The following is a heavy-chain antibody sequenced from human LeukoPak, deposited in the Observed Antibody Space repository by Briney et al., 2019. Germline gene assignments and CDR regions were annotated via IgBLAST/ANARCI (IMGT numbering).Heavy chain of an antibody. CDR2: ISGSGGST. V-gene: IGHV3-23*01. CDR3: AKVMTRTMVRGVPPSDY. CDR1: GFTFSSYA. Sequence: PGGSLRLSCAASGFTFSSYAMSWVRQAPGKGLEWVSAISGSGGSTYYADSVKGRFTISSDNSKNTLYLQMNSLRAEDTAVYYCAKVMTRTMVRGVPPSDYWGQGTLVTVSS. J-gene: IGHJ4*02. D-gene: IGHD3-10*01.